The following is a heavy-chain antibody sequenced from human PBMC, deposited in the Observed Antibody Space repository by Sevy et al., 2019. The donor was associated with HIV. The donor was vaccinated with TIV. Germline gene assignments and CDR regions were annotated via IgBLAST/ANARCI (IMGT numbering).Heavy chain of an antibody. V-gene: IGHV4-59*11. CDR1: GGSTGSHY. Sequence: SETLSLTCIVSGGSTGSHYWSWIRQPPGKEPEWIGYIFESGSIKYNPSLNSRVTMTLDTSKNQVSLTLTSVSAADTAVYYCAREGNKRGRYFEIWGQGILVTVSS. J-gene: IGHJ4*02. CDR3: AREGNKRGRYFEI. CDR2: IFESGSI. D-gene: IGHD1-26*01.